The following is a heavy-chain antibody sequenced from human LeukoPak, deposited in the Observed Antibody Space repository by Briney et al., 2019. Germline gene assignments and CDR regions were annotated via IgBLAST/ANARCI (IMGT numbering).Heavy chain of an antibody. CDR1: GGSISSYY. CDR2: IYYSGST. Sequence: PSETLSLTCTVSGGSISSYYWSWIRQPPGKGLEWIGYIYYSGSTNYNPSLKGRVTISVDTSKNQFSLKLSSVTAADTAVYYCARGRYYYDSSGYFYYFDYWGQGTLVTVSS. V-gene: IGHV4-59*01. D-gene: IGHD3-22*01. J-gene: IGHJ4*02. CDR3: ARGRYYYDSSGYFYYFDY.